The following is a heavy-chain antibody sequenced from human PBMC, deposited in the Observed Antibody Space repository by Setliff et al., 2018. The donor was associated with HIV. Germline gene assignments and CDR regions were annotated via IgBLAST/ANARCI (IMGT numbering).Heavy chain of an antibody. J-gene: IGHJ5*02. V-gene: IGHV4-39*01. Sequence: SATLSLTCPVSGDSITNDAYYWGWIRQPPGKGLEWIAIIHYNGRTYYDPSLKSRVTIFVDTSKTQFYLKLRSVTASDTAVYYCARYTSKVDWFDPWGQGTLVTVSS. D-gene: IGHD2-2*02. CDR3: ARYTSKVDWFDP. CDR2: IHYNGRT. CDR1: GDSITNDAYY.